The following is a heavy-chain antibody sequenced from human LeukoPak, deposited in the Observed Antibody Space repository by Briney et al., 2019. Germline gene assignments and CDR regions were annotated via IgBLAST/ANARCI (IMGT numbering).Heavy chain of an antibody. V-gene: IGHV3-30-3*01. CDR2: ISYDGSNK. D-gene: IGHD4-17*01. Sequence: QPGRSLRLSCAASGFTFSSYAMHWVRQAPGKGLEWVAVISYDGSNKYYADSVKGRFTISRDNSKNTLYLQMNSLRAEDTAVYYCARDGSTVALFDYWGQGTLVTVSS. CDR3: ARDGSTVALFDY. CDR1: GFTFSSYA. J-gene: IGHJ4*02.